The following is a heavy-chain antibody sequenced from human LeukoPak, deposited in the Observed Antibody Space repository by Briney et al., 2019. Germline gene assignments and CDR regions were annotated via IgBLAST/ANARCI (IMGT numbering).Heavy chain of an antibody. CDR1: RYTFASYC. CDR3: ARVGYYYDSSGYSDY. D-gene: IGHD3-22*01. V-gene: IGHV1-46*01. CDR2: INPSGGST. J-gene: IGHJ4*02. Sequence: ASRTVASMAARYTFASYCMQWERQAPGQGREWMGIINPSGGSTSYAQKFQGRVTMTRDTSTSTVYMELSSLRSDDTAVYYCARVGYYYDSSGYSDYWGQGTLVTVSS.